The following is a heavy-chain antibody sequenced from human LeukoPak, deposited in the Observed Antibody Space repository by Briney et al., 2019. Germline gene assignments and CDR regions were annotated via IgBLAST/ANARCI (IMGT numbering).Heavy chain of an antibody. V-gene: IGHV3-30*03. J-gene: IGHJ6*02. D-gene: IGHD2-2*01. CDR1: GFTFSSYG. CDR2: ISYDGSNE. Sequence: PGGSLRLSCAATGFTFSSYGMHCVRQAPRKGLDWLALISYDGSNEYYADSVRGRFTISRDNSKFTLYMKMNSLRAEDTAVYYCARVRAGYCTSTSCYTGMDVWGQGTTVTVSS. CDR3: ARVRAGYCTSTSCYTGMDV.